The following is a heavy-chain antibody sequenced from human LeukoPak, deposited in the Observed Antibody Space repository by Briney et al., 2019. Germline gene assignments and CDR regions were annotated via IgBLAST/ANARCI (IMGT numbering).Heavy chain of an antibody. CDR3: AAVAGTH. J-gene: IGHJ4*02. V-gene: IGHV3-7*03. D-gene: IGHD6-19*01. CDR2: IKQDGSEK. Sequence: PGRSLRLSCAASGFTFSSYGMHWVRQAPGKGLEWVANIKQDGSEKYYVDSVKGRSTISRDNAKNSLYLQMNSLRAEDTAVYYCAAVAGTHWGQGTLVTVSS. CDR1: GFTFSSYG.